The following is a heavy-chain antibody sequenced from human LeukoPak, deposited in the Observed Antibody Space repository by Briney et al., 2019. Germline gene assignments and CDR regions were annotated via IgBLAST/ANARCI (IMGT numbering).Heavy chain of an antibody. D-gene: IGHD3-10*01. CDR1: GYTFTGYY. V-gene: IGHV1-2*02. CDR3: ARLSRGSGEDY. CDR2: INPNSGGT. J-gene: IGHJ4*02. Sequence: GESLKISCKGSGYTFTGYYMHWVRQAPGQGLEWMGWINPNSGGTNYAQKFQGRVTMTRDTSISTAYMELSRLRSDDTAVYYCARLSRGSGEDYWGQGTLVTVSS.